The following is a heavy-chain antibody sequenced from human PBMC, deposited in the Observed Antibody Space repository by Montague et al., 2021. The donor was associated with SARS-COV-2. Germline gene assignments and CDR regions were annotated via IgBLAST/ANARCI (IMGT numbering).Heavy chain of an antibody. D-gene: IGHD6-19*01. V-gene: IGHV4-39*01. Sequence: SETLSLTCTVSGGSISSSSYYWGWIRHPPGKGLEWIGSIYYSGSTYYNPSLKSRVTISVDTSKNQFSLKLSSVTAADTAVYYCARRVVGGWYATTPENDYWGQGTLVTVSS. CDR1: GGSISSSSYY. CDR3: ARRVVGGWYATTPENDY. CDR2: IYYSGST. J-gene: IGHJ4*02.